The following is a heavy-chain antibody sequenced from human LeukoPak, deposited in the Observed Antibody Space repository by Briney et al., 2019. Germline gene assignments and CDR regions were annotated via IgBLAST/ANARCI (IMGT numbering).Heavy chain of an antibody. J-gene: IGHJ3*02. V-gene: IGHV4-30-2*01. D-gene: IGHD2-2*01. CDR1: GGSISSGGYY. CDR2: IYHSGST. CDR3: ARDPSYLYQLPHPPYAFDI. Sequence: PSETLSLTCTVSGGSISSGGYYWSWIRQPPGKGLEWIGYIYHSGSTYYNPSLKSRVTISVDRSKNQFSLKLSSVTAADTAVYYCARDPSYLYQLPHPPYAFDIWGQGTMVTVSS.